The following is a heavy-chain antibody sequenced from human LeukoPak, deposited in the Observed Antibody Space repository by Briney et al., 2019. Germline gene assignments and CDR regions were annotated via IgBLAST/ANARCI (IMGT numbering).Heavy chain of an antibody. CDR2: IYYSGST. V-gene: IGHV4-59*08. J-gene: IGHJ4*02. CDR3: ASYDFWSGYCGY. D-gene: IGHD3-3*01. Sequence: SETPSLTCTVSGGSISSYYWSWIRQPPGKGLEWIGYIYYSGSTNYNPSLKSRVTISVDTSKNQFSLKLSSVTAADTAVYYCASYDFWSGYCGYWGQGTLVTVSS. CDR1: GGSISSYY.